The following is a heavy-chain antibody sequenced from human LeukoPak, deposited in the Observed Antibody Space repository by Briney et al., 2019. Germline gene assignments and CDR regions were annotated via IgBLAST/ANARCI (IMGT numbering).Heavy chain of an antibody. CDR3: ARGVVVIATNYFDY. J-gene: IGHJ4*02. D-gene: IGHD2-21*01. CDR1: GGSISSSSYY. Sequence: SETLSLTCTVSGGSISSSSYYWGWIRQPPGKGLEWIGSIYYSGSTYYNPSLKSRVTISVDTSKNQISLKLSSVTTADTAVYYCARGVVVIATNYFDYWGQGTLVTVSS. V-gene: IGHV4-39*01. CDR2: IYYSGST.